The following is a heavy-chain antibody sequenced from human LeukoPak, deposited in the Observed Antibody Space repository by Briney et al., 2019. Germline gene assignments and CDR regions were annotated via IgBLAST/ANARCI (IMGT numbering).Heavy chain of an antibody. CDR1: GYTLTSHG. V-gene: IGHV1-18*01. Sequence: GAPVKVSCKASGYTLTSHGISWVRQAPGQGLGWMGWISAYNGNTRYAQKLQGRVTMTTDSSASTAYMELRSLRSDDTAVYYCARDIGRYCSGGSCYSGDYMDVWGKGTTVTVSS. CDR2: ISAYNGNT. J-gene: IGHJ6*03. D-gene: IGHD2-15*01. CDR3: ARDIGRYCSGGSCYSGDYMDV.